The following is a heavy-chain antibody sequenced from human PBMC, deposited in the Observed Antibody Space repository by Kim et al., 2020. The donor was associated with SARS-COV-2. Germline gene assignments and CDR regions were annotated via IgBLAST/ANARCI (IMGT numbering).Heavy chain of an antibody. V-gene: IGHV3-23*01. D-gene: IGHD6-19*01. CDR1: GFTFSSYA. CDR2: ISGSGGST. J-gene: IGHJ4*02. Sequence: GGSLRLSCAASGFTFSSYAMSWVRQAPGKGLEWVSAISGSGGSTYYADSVKGRFTISRDNSKNTLYLQMNSLRAEDTAVYYCAKDIEQTRIAVAGRDFDYWGQGTLVTVSS. CDR3: AKDIEQTRIAVAGRDFDY.